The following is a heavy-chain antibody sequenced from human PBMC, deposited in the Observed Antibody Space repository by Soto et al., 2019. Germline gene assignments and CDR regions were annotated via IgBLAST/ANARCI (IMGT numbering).Heavy chain of an antibody. V-gene: IGHV3-21*01. D-gene: IGHD3-22*01. J-gene: IGHJ6*02. CDR2: ISSSSYI. CDR3: ASERPYYYDTH. Sequence: PGGSLRLSCAASGFTFSSYSMNWVRQAPGKGLEWVSSISSSSYIYYADSVKGRFTISRDNAKNSLYLQMNSLRAEDTAVYYCASERPYYYDTHWGQGTTVTVSS. CDR1: GFTFSSYS.